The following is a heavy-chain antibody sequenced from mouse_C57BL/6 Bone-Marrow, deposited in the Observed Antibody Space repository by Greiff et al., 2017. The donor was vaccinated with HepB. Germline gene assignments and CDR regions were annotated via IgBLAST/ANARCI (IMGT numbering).Heavy chain of an antibody. CDR1: GFNIKDDY. CDR2: IDPENGDT. D-gene: IGHD2-4*01. Sequence: VHVKQSGAELVRPGASVKLSCTASGFNIKDDYMHWVKQRPEQGLEWIGWIDPENGDTEYASKFQGKATITADTSSNTAYLQLSSLTSEDTAVYYCTVYYDYDGLAYWGQGTLVTVSA. CDR3: TVYYDYDGLAY. J-gene: IGHJ3*01. V-gene: IGHV14-4*01.